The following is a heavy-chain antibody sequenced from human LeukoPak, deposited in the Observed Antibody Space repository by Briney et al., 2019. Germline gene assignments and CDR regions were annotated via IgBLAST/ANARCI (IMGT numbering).Heavy chain of an antibody. J-gene: IGHJ4*02. Sequence: SLRLSCEASGFTFSSYAMSWVRQAPGKGLEWVSGISWNSGSIGYADSVKGRFTISRDNTKNSLYLQMNSLRAEDTALYYCAKDMSYGEYGIDYWGQGTLVTVSS. CDR3: AKDMSYGEYGIDY. CDR2: ISWNSGSI. V-gene: IGHV3-9*01. CDR1: GFTFSSYA. D-gene: IGHD4-17*01.